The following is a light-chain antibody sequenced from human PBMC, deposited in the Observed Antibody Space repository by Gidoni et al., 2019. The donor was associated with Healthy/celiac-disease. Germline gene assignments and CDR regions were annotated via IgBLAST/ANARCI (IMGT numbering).Light chain of an antibody. Sequence: QSALTQPASVSGSRGQAITISCTVTSSDVGGYNLVSWYQQHPGKAPKLMIYEVSKRPSGASNRFSGSKSGNTASLTISGLQAEDEADYYCCSYAGSSTWVFGGGTKLTVL. CDR1: SSDVGGYNL. J-gene: IGLJ3*02. V-gene: IGLV2-23*02. CDR2: EVS. CDR3: CSYAGSSTWV.